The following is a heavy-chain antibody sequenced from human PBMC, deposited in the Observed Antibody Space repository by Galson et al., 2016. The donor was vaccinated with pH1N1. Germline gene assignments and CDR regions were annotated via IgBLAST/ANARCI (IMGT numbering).Heavy chain of an antibody. CDR3: VRSYYGDYVGKFDY. CDR1: GGTFSSYA. J-gene: IGHJ4*02. Sequence: SVKVSCKASGGTFSSYAISWVRQAPGQGLEWMGGIILIFGTANYAQKFQGRVTITADKSTSTAYMELSSLRSEDTAVYYCVRSYYGDYVGKFDYWGQGTLVTVSS. D-gene: IGHD4-17*01. V-gene: IGHV1-69*06. CDR2: IILIFGTA.